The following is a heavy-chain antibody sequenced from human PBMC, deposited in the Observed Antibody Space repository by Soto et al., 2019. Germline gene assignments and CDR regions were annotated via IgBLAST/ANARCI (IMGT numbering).Heavy chain of an antibody. CDR3: GRVGDYNFWSGPDY. J-gene: IGHJ4*02. CDR1: GFSFSVPY. CDR2: TRNKANRYTT. Sequence: PGRPLRLSCAASGFSFSVPYMDGVRQAPGKGLEWVARTRNKANRYTTEYAASVKGRFTISRDDSKNSLYLQMSSLQTEDTAVYYCGRVGDYNFWSGPDYWGQGTLVTVSS. D-gene: IGHD3-3*01. V-gene: IGHV3-72*01.